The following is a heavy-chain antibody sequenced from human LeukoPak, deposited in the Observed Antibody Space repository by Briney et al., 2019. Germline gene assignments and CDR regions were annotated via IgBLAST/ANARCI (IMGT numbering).Heavy chain of an antibody. V-gene: IGHV1-2*02. Sequence: ASVKVSCKASGYSFSGYYMHGVRQAPGQGLEWMGWINPNSGDTNYSQKFQGRVTMTRDTSISTAYMELSSLRSDDTAVYYCETAYSSSTSCYFWFYPWGQGTLVTVSS. CDR3: ETAYSSSTSCYFWFYP. J-gene: IGHJ5*02. CDR2: INPNSGDT. D-gene: IGHD2-2*01. CDR1: GYSFSGYY.